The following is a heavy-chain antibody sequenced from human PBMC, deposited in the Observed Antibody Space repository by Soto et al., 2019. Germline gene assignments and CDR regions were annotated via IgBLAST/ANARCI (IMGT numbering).Heavy chain of an antibody. CDR1: GFTFSSYS. V-gene: IGHV3-21*01. D-gene: IGHD3-22*01. CDR2: ISSSSSYI. CDR3: VRGLSSFYGNSDYYVSGY. J-gene: IGHJ4*02. Sequence: GGSLRLSCAASGFTFSSYSMNWVRQAPGKGLEWVSSISSSSSYIYYADSVKGRFTISRDNAKNSLYLQMNSLRAEDTAVYYCVRGLSSFYGNSDYYVSGYWAQGILVTVPQ.